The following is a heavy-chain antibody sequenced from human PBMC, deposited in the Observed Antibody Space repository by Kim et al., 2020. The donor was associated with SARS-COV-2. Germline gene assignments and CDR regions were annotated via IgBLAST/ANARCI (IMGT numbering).Heavy chain of an antibody. CDR1: GFTFSSYA. J-gene: IGHJ6*02. D-gene: IGHD1-7*01. CDR3: AKDPYSSNFDYYYGMDV. V-gene: IGHV3-23*01. Sequence: GGSLRLSCAASGFTFSSYAMSWVRQAPGKGLEWVSAISGSGGSTYYADSVKGRFTISRDNSKNTLYLQMNSLRAEDTAVYYCAKDPYSSNFDYYYGMDVWGQGTTVTVSS. CDR2: ISGSGGST.